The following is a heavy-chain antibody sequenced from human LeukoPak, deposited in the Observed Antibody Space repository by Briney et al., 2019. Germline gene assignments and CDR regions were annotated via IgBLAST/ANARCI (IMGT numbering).Heavy chain of an antibody. CDR1: GFTFSDYT. CDR2: ISSDSSYI. Sequence: PGGSLRLSCVGAGFTFSDYTINWVRQAPGKGLEWVSSISSDSSYIYYADSVKGRFTISRDNAKNSLYLQMNSLRAEDTAVCYCAKVRSGYSYGWFDYWGQGTLVTVSS. J-gene: IGHJ4*02. D-gene: IGHD5-18*01. V-gene: IGHV3-21*01. CDR3: AKVRSGYSYGWFDY.